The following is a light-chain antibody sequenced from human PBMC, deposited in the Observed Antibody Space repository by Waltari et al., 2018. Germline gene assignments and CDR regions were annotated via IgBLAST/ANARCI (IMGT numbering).Light chain of an antibody. CDR1: HIFTSN. CDR3: LKYNNWPPGYT. Sequence: RVMTQSPVTLSVSPAERATVPCRASHIFTSNVAWYQLKPGQAPRLLTYGASTRATGIPARFSASASGTEFSLIISSLQSEDVAVYYCLKYNNWPPGYTFGQGTRLEIK. J-gene: IGKJ2*01. CDR2: GAS. V-gene: IGKV3-15*01.